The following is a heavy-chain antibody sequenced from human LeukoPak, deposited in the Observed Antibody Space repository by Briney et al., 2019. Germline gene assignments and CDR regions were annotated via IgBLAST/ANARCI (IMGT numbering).Heavy chain of an antibody. CDR1: GFTFSSYG. D-gene: IGHD1-26*01. CDR3: ARGGWELLNGPFGY. J-gene: IGHJ4*02. CDR2: IWYDGSNK. Sequence: PGGSLRLSCAASGFTFSSYGMHWVRQAPGKGLEWVAVIWYDGSNKYYADSVKGRFTISRDNSKNTLYLQMNSLRAEDTAVYYCARGGWELLNGPFGYWGQGTLVTVSS. V-gene: IGHV3-33*01.